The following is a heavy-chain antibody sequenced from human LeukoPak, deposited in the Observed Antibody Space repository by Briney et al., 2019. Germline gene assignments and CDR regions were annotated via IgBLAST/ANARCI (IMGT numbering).Heavy chain of an antibody. J-gene: IGHJ4*02. CDR1: GLTFSGYD. V-gene: IGHV3-53*01. CDR2: IYSGGIT. CDR3: AREAPGYYFDF. Sequence: GGSLRLSCAASGLTFSGYDMHWVRQAPGKGLEWVSVIYSGGITYYADSVKGRFTISRDNSKNTLFLQMHSLRAEDTAVYYCAREAPGYYFDFWGQGTLVTVSS.